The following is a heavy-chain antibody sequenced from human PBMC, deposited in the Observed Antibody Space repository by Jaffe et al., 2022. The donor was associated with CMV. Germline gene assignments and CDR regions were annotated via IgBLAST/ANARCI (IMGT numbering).Heavy chain of an antibody. CDR3: ARIALEMAAMYYYMDV. D-gene: IGHD2-2*01. Sequence: QVTLKESGPVLVKPTETLRLTCTVSGFSLSDSRMGVSWIRQPPGKALEWLANIFSNDERSYSTSLETRLAISKDTSKSQVVLTMTNVDPVDTATYYCARIALEMAAMYYYMDVWGKGTTVTVSS. J-gene: IGHJ6*03. CDR1: GFSLSDSRMG. V-gene: IGHV2-26*01. CDR2: IFSNDER.